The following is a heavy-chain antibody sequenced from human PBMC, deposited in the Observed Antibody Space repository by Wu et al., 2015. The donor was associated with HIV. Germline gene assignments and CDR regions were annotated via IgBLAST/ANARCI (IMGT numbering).Heavy chain of an antibody. J-gene: IGHJ6*02. Sequence: QVQLVQSGAEVKKPGSSVKVSCKASGGTFSSYAISWVRQAPGQGLEWMGGIIPIFGTANYAQKFQGRVTITTDESTSTAYMELSSLRSEDTAVYYCARVRPLNIAAAGTVYYYYGMDVWGQGTTVTVSS. CDR1: GGTFSSYA. CDR3: ARVRPLNIAAAGTVYYYYGMDV. D-gene: IGHD6-13*01. CDR2: IIPIFGTA. V-gene: IGHV1-69*05.